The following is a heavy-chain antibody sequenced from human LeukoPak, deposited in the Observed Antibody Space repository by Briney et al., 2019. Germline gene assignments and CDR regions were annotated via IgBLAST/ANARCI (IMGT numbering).Heavy chain of an antibody. CDR2: MNPNSGNT. D-gene: IGHD3-3*01. CDR3: AREGNEAGVLRFLEWLQT. J-gene: IGHJ4*02. Sequence: ASVKVSCKASGYTFTSYDINWVRQATGQGPEWMGWMNPNSGNTGYAQKFQGRVTMTRNTSISTAYMELSSLRSEDTAVYYCAREGNEAGVLRFLEWLQTWGQGTLVTVSS. CDR1: GYTFTSYD. V-gene: IGHV1-8*01.